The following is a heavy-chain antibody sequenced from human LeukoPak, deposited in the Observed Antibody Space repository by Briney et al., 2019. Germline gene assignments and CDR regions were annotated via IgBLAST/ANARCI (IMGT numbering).Heavy chain of an antibody. D-gene: IGHD1-26*01. CDR3: ARDRSPLGMDV. V-gene: IGHV3-21*01. CDR2: ISSSSYI. CDR1: GFTFSSYS. Sequence: GGSLRLSCAASGFTFSSYSMNWVRQAPGKGLEWVSSISSSSYIYYADSVKGRFTISRDNAKNSLYLQMNSLRAEDTAVYYCARDRSPLGMDVWGKGTTVTVSS. J-gene: IGHJ6*04.